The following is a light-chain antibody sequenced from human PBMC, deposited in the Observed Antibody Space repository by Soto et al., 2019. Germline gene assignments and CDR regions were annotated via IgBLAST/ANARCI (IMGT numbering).Light chain of an antibody. CDR3: QQLQRTPFT. Sequence: DIRMTQSPSSLSVSRGDRVTITCRASQGIANQLAWYQQKPGKVPNLLIYGASTLQTGVPSRFSGFGSGTEFTLTISSLQPEDFATYHCQQLQRTPFTFGPGTKVDIK. CDR1: QGIANQ. CDR2: GAS. J-gene: IGKJ3*01. V-gene: IGKV1-27*01.